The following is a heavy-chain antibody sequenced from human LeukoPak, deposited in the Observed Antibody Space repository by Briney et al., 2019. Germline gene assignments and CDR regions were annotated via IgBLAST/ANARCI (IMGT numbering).Heavy chain of an antibody. J-gene: IGHJ3*01. V-gene: IGHV4-28*03. CDR2: IYYSGST. Sequence: KASETLSLTCAVSGYSISSSNWWGWIRQPPGKGLEWIGYIYYSGSTYYNPSLESRVTMSLDTSKNQISLNLSSVTAVDTAVYYFARAGPTTAVDAFDVWGLGTKVTVSS. D-gene: IGHD1-26*01. CDR3: ARAGPTTAVDAFDV. CDR1: GYSISSSNW.